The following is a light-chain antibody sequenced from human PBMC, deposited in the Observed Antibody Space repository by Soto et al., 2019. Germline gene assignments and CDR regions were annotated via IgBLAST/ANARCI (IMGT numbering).Light chain of an antibody. Sequence: DIQMTQSPSTLSASVGDRVTITCRASQSISNWLAWYQQQPGKAPNLLIYKASNLESGVPSRFSGSGSGTEFTLTISSLQPDDFATYYCQQFNDPWTFGQGTKVEIK. V-gene: IGKV1-5*03. CDR1: QSISNW. J-gene: IGKJ1*01. CDR3: QQFNDPWT. CDR2: KAS.